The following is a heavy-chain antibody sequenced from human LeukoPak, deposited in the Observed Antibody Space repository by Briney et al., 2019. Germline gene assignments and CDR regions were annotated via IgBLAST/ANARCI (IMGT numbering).Heavy chain of an antibody. D-gene: IGHD3-10*01. CDR2: IGGRGGRT. CDR1: GFIFGDYG. Sequence: GGSLRLSCAASGFIFGDYGMNWVRQAPGKGLEWVSGIGGRGGRTYYADSVQGRFTISRDNSKNTLYLQMNSLRAEDTAVYYCARDPYGSGSYHGQTSRAVGRTFDPWGQGTLVTVSS. V-gene: IGHV3-23*01. J-gene: IGHJ5*02. CDR3: ARDPYGSGSYHGQTSRAVGRTFDP.